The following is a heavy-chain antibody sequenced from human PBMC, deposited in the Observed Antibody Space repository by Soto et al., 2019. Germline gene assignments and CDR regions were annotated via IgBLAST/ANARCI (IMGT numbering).Heavy chain of an antibody. D-gene: IGHD3-22*01. CDR2: INPNSGGT. V-gene: IGHV1-2*04. Sequence: ASVKVSCKASGYTFTGYYMHWVRQAPGQGLEWMGWINPNSGGTNYAQKFQGWVTMTRDTSISTAYMELSRLRSDDTAVYYCARVLSYDSRGYYPYNWFAPWGQGTLVTVSS. CDR3: ARVLSYDSRGYYPYNWFAP. J-gene: IGHJ5*02. CDR1: GYTFTGYY.